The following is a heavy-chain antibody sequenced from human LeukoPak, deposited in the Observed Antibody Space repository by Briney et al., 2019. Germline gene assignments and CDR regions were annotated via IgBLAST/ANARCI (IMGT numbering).Heavy chain of an antibody. CDR2: ISSSSSYI. CDR3: ARGRHGFGELLAGDYYYYGMDV. J-gene: IGHJ6*02. Sequence: KTGGSLRLSCAASGFTFSSYSMNWVRQAPGKGLEWVSSISSSSSYIYYADSVKGRFTISRDNAKNSLYLQMNSLRAEDTAVYYCARGRHGFGELLAGDYYYYGMDVWGQGTTVTVSS. V-gene: IGHV3-21*01. CDR1: GFTFSSYS. D-gene: IGHD3-10*01.